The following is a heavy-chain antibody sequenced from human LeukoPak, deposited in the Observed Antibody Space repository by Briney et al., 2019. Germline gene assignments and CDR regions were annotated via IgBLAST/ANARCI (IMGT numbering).Heavy chain of an antibody. Sequence: SETLSLTCAVYGGSFSGYYWSWIRQPPGKGLEWIGEINHSGSTNYNPSLKSRVTISVDTSKNQFSLKLSSVTAADTAVHYCARGRPPSGYWGRGTLVTVSS. CDR2: INHSGST. D-gene: IGHD1-1*01. CDR3: ARGRPPSGY. V-gene: IGHV4-34*01. J-gene: IGHJ4*02. CDR1: GGSFSGYY.